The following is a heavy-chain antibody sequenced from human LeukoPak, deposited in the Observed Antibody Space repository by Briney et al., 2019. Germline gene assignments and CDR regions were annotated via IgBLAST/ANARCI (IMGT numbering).Heavy chain of an antibody. CDR2: ISSSSSTI. CDR3: ARSDSRRRSYYFDY. CDR1: GFTFSTYS. V-gene: IGHV3-48*01. D-gene: IGHD3-22*01. J-gene: IGHJ4*02. Sequence: QPGGSLRLSCAASGFTFSTYSMNWVRQAPGKGLEWISYISSSSSTIYYADSVKGRFTISRDNAKNSLYLQMNSLRAEDTAVYYCARSDSRRRSYYFDYWGQGTLVTVSS.